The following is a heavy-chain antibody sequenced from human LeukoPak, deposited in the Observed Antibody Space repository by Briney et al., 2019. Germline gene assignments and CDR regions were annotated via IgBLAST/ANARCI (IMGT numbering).Heavy chain of an antibody. CDR1: GGSIGSGAYY. Sequence: SQTLSLTCTVSGGSIGSGAYYWSWIRQHPGKGLEWIGYIHYSGSTYYNPSLKSRVNISLDKSKNQFSLKLSSVTAADTAVYYCARSGVTALSWVDPWGQGTLVTVSS. J-gene: IGHJ5*02. CDR3: ARSGVTALSWVDP. CDR2: IHYSGST. D-gene: IGHD2-21*02. V-gene: IGHV4-31*03.